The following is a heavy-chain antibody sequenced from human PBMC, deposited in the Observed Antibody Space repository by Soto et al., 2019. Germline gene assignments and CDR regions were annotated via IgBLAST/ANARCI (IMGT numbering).Heavy chain of an antibody. CDR2: IWYDGTKQ. V-gene: IGHV3-33*01. CDR3: ARDRGPRPAVVQVYNLDS. J-gene: IGHJ4*02. CDR1: GFSFNSFG. Sequence: HPGGSLRLSCAASGFSFNSFGMHWVRQSPGKGLEWLAFIWYDGTKQNYADSVKGRFTISRDNPKTTLSLQMNSLTVEDTAIYYCARDRGPRPAVVQVYNLDSWGQGTLVTVSS. D-gene: IGHD2-15*01.